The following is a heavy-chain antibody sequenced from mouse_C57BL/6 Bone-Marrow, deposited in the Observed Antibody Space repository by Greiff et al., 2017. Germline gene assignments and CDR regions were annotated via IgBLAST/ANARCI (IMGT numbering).Heavy chain of an antibody. CDR3: ARRGYYGSSSPWFAY. CDR1: GYTFTSYW. J-gene: IGHJ3*01. V-gene: IGHV1-64*01. Sequence: QVQLQQPGAELVKPGASVKLSCKASGYTFTSYWMHWVKQRPGQGLEWIGMIHPNSGSTNYNEKFKSKATLTVDKSSSTAYMHLSSLTSEDSAVYYCARRGYYGSSSPWFAYWGQGTLVTVSA. CDR2: IHPNSGST. D-gene: IGHD1-1*01.